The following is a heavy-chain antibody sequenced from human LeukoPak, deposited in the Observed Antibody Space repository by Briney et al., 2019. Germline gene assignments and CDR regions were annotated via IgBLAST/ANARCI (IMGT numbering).Heavy chain of an antibody. V-gene: IGHV4-59*01. Sequence: SETLSLTCTVSGGSISSYYWSWIRQPPGKGLEWIGYIYYSGSTIYNPSLKSRVTISVDTSKNQFSLKLSSVTAADTAVYYCARGEGEPNPNDWGQGTLVTVSS. CDR3: ARGEGEPNPND. J-gene: IGHJ4*02. CDR2: IYYSGST. D-gene: IGHD4/OR15-4a*01. CDR1: GGSISSYY.